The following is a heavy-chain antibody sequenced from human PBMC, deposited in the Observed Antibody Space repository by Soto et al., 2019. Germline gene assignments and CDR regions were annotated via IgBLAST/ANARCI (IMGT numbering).Heavy chain of an antibody. V-gene: IGHV4-34*01. D-gene: IGHD1-1*01. CDR3: AGVERGTATTVVDAFDI. CDR1: GGFVSSGSYY. J-gene: IGHJ3*02. Sequence: QVQLQQWGAGLLKPSETLSLTCAVYGGFVSSGSYYWSWIRQPPGKGLEWIGEMSHSGGTHFNPSLESRVTMSVDTSKNQFSLKMSSVTAADTALYYCAGVERGTATTVVDAFDIWGPGTMVTVSS. CDR2: MSHSGGT.